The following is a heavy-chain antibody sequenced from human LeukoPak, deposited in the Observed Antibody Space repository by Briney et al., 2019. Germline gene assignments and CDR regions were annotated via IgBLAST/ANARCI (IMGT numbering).Heavy chain of an antibody. V-gene: IGHV4-4*02. J-gene: IGHJ4*02. Sequence: SETLSLTCAVSGGSISSSNWWSWVHQPPGKGLEWIGEIYHSGSTNYNPSLKSRVTISVDKSKNQFSLKLSSVTAADTAVYYCARGTYYDFWSGYHFDYWGQGTLVTVSS. CDR2: IYHSGST. CDR1: GGSISSSNW. D-gene: IGHD3-3*01. CDR3: ARGTYYDFWSGYHFDY.